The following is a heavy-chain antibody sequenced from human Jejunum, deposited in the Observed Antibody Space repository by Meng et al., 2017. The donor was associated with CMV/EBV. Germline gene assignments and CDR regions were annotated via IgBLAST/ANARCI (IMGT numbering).Heavy chain of an antibody. CDR2: ISAYNGNT. J-gene: IGHJ4*02. D-gene: IGHD3-16*01. V-gene: IGHV1-18*01. Sequence: VHLVQTRSEVMTPRASVTIAVEAARYTLTCYGSSWVRQAPGQGLEWMGWISAYNGNTNYAQTLQGRVTMTTDTSTSTAYMELRSLRSDDTAVYYCARASRVLGGFDYWGQGTLVTVSS. CDR1: RYTLTCYG. CDR3: ARASRVLGGFDY.